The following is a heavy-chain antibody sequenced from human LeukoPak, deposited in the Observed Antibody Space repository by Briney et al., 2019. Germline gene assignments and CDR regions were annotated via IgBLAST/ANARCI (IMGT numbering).Heavy chain of an antibody. V-gene: IGHV1-3*01. CDR1: GYTFTSYA. Sequence: ASVKVSCKASGYTFTSYAMHWVRQAPGQRLEWMGWINAGNGNTKYSQKFQGRVTITRDTSASTAYMELSSLRSEDTAVYYCARPYGSGSFRGWFDPWGRGTLVTVSS. J-gene: IGHJ5*02. CDR2: INAGNGNT. CDR3: ARPYGSGSFRGWFDP. D-gene: IGHD3-10*01.